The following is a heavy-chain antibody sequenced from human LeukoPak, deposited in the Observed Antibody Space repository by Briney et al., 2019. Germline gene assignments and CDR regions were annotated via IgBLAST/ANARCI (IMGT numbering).Heavy chain of an antibody. Sequence: ASVKVSCKASGYTFTNYGMNWERQAPGQGLEWMGGIIPIFGTANYAQKFQGRVTITADESTSTAYMELSSLRSEDTAVYYCAKSPYYYYMDVWGKGTTVTVSS. CDR2: IIPIFGTA. CDR3: AKSPYYYYMDV. J-gene: IGHJ6*03. CDR1: GYTFTNYG. V-gene: IGHV1-69*13.